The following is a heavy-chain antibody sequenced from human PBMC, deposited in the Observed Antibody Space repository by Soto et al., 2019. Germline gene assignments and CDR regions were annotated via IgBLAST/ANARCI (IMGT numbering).Heavy chain of an antibody. V-gene: IGHV4-39*07. D-gene: IGHD2-8*02. CDR1: GGSISSDTYY. CDR3: ARSFCTDTGCSIFDS. Sequence: SETLSLTCTVSGGSISSDTYYWGWIRQPPGKGLEWIGSIYYSGSAYYNPSLRSRVTISADTSKNQFSLKLTSVATADTAVYFCARSFCTDTGCSIFDSWGLGTLVTVSS. J-gene: IGHJ4*01. CDR2: IYYSGSA.